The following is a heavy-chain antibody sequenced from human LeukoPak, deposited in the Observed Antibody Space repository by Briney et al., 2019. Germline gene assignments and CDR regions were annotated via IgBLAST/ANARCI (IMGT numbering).Heavy chain of an antibody. Sequence: GGSLRLSCAASGFTFSSYAMSWVRQAPGKGLEWVGRIKSKTDGGTTDYAAPVKGRFTISRDDSKNTLYLQMNSLKTEDTAVYYCTTPPYYYDSSGYGFRDYWGQGTLVTVSS. V-gene: IGHV3-15*01. CDR2: IKSKTDGGTT. J-gene: IGHJ4*02. CDR1: GFTFSSYA. CDR3: TTPPYYYDSSGYGFRDY. D-gene: IGHD3-22*01.